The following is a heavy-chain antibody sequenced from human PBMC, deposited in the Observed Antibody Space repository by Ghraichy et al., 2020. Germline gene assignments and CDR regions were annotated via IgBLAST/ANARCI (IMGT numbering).Heavy chain of an antibody. Sequence: GGSLRLSCEASGFTFRSYGMTWVRQAPGQGLEWVSTISGVGGSTYYADSVKGRFSISRDNSQNTLSLQMNSLRAEDTATYYCAKGGLWDAFAIWGHGTLVTVSS. V-gene: IGHV3-23*01. CDR3: AKGGLWDAFAI. CDR2: ISGVGGST. CDR1: GFTFRSYG. J-gene: IGHJ3*02. D-gene: IGHD2-21*01.